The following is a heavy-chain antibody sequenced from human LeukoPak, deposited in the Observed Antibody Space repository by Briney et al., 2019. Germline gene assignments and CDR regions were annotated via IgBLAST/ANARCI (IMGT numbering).Heavy chain of an antibody. CDR1: GGSFSGYY. CDR3: ARELRAGTRLSYYYYYMDV. D-gene: IGHD6-13*01. V-gene: IGHV4-39*07. CDR2: IYYSGST. Sequence: PSETLSLTCAVYGGSFSGYYWGWLRQPPGKGREWIGSIYYSGSTYYNPSLKSRVTISVDTSKNQFSLKLSSVTAADTAVYYCARELRAGTRLSYYYYYMDVWGKGTTVTVSS. J-gene: IGHJ6*03.